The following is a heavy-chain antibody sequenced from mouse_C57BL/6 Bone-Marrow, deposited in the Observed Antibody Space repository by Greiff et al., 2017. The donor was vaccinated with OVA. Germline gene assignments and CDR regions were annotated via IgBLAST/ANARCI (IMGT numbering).Heavy chain of an antibody. CDR2: IHPRSGNT. J-gene: IGHJ2*01. Sequence: VQLQQSGAELARPGASVKLSCKASGYTFTSYGISWVKQRPGQGLEWIGEIHPRSGNTYYNEKFKGKATLTADKSSSTAYMELRSLTSEDSAVYFCAKYLDYWGQGTTLTVSS. CDR1: GYTFTSYG. CDR3: AKYLDY. V-gene: IGHV1-81*01.